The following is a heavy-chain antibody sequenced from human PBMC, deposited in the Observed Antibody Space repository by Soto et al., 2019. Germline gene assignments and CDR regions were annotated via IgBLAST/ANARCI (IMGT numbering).Heavy chain of an antibody. V-gene: IGHV3-21*01. J-gene: IGHJ4*02. CDR3: ARESEDLTSNFDY. CDR2: TSSTTNYI. Sequence: GGSLRLSCAASGFTFTRYSMNWVRQAPGKGLEWVSSTSSTTNYIYYADSMKGRFTVSRDNAKNSVYLEMNSLSAEDTAVYYCARESEDLTSNFDYWGQGTLVTVSS. CDR1: GFTFTRYS.